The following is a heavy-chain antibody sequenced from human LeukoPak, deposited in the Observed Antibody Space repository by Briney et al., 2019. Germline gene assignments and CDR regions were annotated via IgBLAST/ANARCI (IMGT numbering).Heavy chain of an antibody. V-gene: IGHV4-34*01. CDR2: ISRSGNT. CDR3: AVSSSSSPYYFDY. Sequence: SETLSLTCAVYGGSFSGYYWSWIRQPPGKGLEWIGEISRSGNTNYSPSLRSRITISLDTSKNQFSLKLSSVTAADTAVYYCAVSSSSSPYYFDYWGQGTLVTVSS. D-gene: IGHD6-6*01. CDR1: GGSFSGYY. J-gene: IGHJ4*02.